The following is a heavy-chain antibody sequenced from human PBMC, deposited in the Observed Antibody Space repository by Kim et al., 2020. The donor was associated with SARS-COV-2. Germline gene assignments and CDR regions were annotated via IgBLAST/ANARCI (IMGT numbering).Heavy chain of an antibody. CDR2: ISAYNGNT. CDR3: ARDNDRDIVVVTAMGY. Sequence: ASVKVSCKASGYTFTSYGISWVRQAPGQGLEWMGWISAYNGNTNYAQKLQGRVTMTTDTSTSTAYMELRSLRSDDTAVYYCARDNDRDIVVVTAMGYWGQGTLVTVSS. J-gene: IGHJ4*02. CDR1: GYTFTSYG. D-gene: IGHD2-21*02. V-gene: IGHV1-18*01.